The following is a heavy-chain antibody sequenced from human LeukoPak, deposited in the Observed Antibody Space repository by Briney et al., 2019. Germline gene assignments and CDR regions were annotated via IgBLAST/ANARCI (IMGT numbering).Heavy chain of an antibody. Sequence: PSETLSLTCAVYGGSFSGYYWSWIRQPPGKGLEWIGEINHSGSTNYNPSLKSRVTISVDTSKNQFSLKLSSVTAADTAVYYCARGVTDDNSSGWSTLYYFDYWGQGTLVTVSS. V-gene: IGHV4-34*01. J-gene: IGHJ4*02. D-gene: IGHD6-19*01. CDR3: ARGVTDDNSSGWSTLYYFDY. CDR1: GGSFSGYY. CDR2: INHSGST.